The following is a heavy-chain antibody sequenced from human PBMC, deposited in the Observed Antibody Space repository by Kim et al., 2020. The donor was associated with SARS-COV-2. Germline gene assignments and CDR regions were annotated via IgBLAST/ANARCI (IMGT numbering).Heavy chain of an antibody. CDR3: ARQGRYFVRLGAFDI. J-gene: IGHJ3*02. Sequence: SETLSLTCTVSGGTISSSSYYWGWIRQPPGQGLEWIGSVYYSGRTYYNPSLKSRVTISVDTSKNQFSLKLSPVTAADTAVYYCARQGRYFVRLGAFDIWGQGTKVTVSS. CDR2: VYYSGRT. V-gene: IGHV4-39*01. CDR1: GGTISSSSYY. D-gene: IGHD3-9*01.